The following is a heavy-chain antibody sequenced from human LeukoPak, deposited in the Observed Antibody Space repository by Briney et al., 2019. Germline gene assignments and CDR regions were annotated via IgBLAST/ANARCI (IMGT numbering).Heavy chain of an antibody. CDR2: ISSGGGTT. CDR1: AFTFSTYA. V-gene: IGHV3-23*01. D-gene: IGHD2-2*01. Sequence: GGSLRLSCAASAFTFSTYAMNWVRQAPGKGLEWVSSISSGGGTTYYADSVKGWFTISRDNSKNTLYLQMNSLRPEDTAMYYCANAVCTTSSCSGFYGMDVWGQGTTVAVSS. CDR3: ANAVCTTSSCSGFYGMDV. J-gene: IGHJ6*02.